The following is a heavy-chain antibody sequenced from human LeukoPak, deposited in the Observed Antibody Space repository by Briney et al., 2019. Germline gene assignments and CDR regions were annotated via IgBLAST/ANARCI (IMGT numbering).Heavy chain of an antibody. J-gene: IGHJ4*02. CDR3: ARVRVRYGYSPDY. CDR2: ITDNGNTI. D-gene: IGHD5-18*01. V-gene: IGHV3-11*01. CDR1: GFTFSDFY. Sequence: GGSLRLSCAASGFTFSDFYMSWIRQAPGKGLEWVSYITDNGNTISYGDSVRGRFTISRDNAKNSLYLQMNSLRADDTAVYYCARVRVRYGYSPDYWGQGTLVTVSS.